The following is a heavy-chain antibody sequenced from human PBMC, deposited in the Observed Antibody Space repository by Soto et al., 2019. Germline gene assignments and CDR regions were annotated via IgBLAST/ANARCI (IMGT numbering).Heavy chain of an antibody. D-gene: IGHD6-19*01. V-gene: IGHV3-30*03. CDR1: GFTFSSYG. Sequence: QVQLVESGGGVVQPGRSLRLSCAASGFTFSSYGMHWVRQAPGKGLEWVAVISYDGSNKYYADSVKGRFTISRDNSKNTLYLQMNSLGAEDTVVYYCAIDKQWRDYYCYYVDVWGKGTTVTVSS. J-gene: IGHJ6*03. CDR2: ISYDGSNK. CDR3: AIDKQWRDYYCYYVDV.